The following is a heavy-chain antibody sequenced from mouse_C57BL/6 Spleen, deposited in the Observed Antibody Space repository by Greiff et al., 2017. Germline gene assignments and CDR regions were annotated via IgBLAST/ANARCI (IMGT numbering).Heavy chain of an antibody. CDR3: TRRGYYYGSSYIWYFDV. CDR2: IYPGNSDT. Sequence: EVQLQQSGTVLARPGASVKMSCKTSGYTFTSYWMHWVKQRPGQGLEWIGAIYPGNSDTSYNQKFKGKAKMTVVTSASTAYMELSSLTNEDSAVYYGTRRGYYYGSSYIWYFDVWGTGTTVTVSS. D-gene: IGHD1-1*01. CDR1: GYTFTSYW. J-gene: IGHJ1*03. V-gene: IGHV1-5*01.